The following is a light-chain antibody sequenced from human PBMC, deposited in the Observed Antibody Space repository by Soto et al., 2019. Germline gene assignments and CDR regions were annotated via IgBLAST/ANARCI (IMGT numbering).Light chain of an antibody. CDR1: SGDVDAFDY. CDR3: SSYTSSSTLYV. Sequence: QSVLTQPASVSGSPGQSITISCTGTSGDVDAFDYVSWYQQHPGKAPKLMIYEVSNRPSGVSNRFSGSKSGNTASLTISGLQAEDEADYYCSSYTSSSTLYVFGTGTKVTVL. V-gene: IGLV2-14*01. CDR2: EVS. J-gene: IGLJ1*01.